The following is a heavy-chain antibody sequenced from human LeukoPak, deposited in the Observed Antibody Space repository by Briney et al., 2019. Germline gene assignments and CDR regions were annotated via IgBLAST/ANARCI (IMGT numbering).Heavy chain of an antibody. V-gene: IGHV3-74*01. Sequence: GGSLRLSCAASGFTFDDYAMHWVRQAPGKGLEWVSRIDNDGSTINYADSVKGRFTISRDNAENTLYLQMNSLRAEDTAIYFCARAGYYRFDYWGQGTLVTVSS. D-gene: IGHD2-15*01. CDR2: IDNDGSTI. CDR1: GFTFDDYA. CDR3: ARAGYYRFDY. J-gene: IGHJ4*02.